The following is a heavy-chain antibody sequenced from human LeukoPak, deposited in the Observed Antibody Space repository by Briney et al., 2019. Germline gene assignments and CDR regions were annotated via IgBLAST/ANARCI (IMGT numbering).Heavy chain of an antibody. CDR1: GFTFSSFW. Sequence: GGSLRLSCAVSGFTFSSFWMTWVRQAPGKGLEWVANIDQDGSERHYVDSVEGRFTISRDNAKNSMYLQMNGLRVEDTAVYYCAGYNCSSTTCYTGGFDYWGQGTLVTVSS. D-gene: IGHD2-2*02. V-gene: IGHV3-7*01. J-gene: IGHJ4*02. CDR2: IDQDGSER. CDR3: AGYNCSSTTCYTGGFDY.